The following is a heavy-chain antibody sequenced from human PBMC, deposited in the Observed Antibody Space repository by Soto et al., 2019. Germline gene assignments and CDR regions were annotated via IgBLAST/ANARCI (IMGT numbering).Heavy chain of an antibody. D-gene: IGHD6-13*01. J-gene: IGHJ6*02. V-gene: IGHV4-34*01. CDR2: INHSGST. Sequence: ASETLSLTCAVYDASFSTYFWSWIRQPPWKGLEWIGEINHSGSTNYNPSLQSRVTMSVDTSRSQISLNLTSVTAADTAVCYCVRNSRRGQQLPPFYYYGLDVWGPGTTVTVSS. CDR1: DASFSTYF. CDR3: VRNSRRGQQLPPFYYYGLDV.